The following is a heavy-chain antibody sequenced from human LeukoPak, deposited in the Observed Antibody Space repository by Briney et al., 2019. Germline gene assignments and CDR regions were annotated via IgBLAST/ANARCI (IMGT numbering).Heavy chain of an antibody. CDR1: GFTLSRYA. CDR3: ARVGYYSSGPFSYFDY. V-gene: IGHV3-30-3*01. CDR2: ISYDGSNE. D-gene: IGHD3-10*01. J-gene: IGHJ4*02. Sequence: GRSLRLSCAASGFTLSRYAMHWVRQAPGKGLEWVAVISYDGSNEYYADSVKGRFTISRDSSENTLYLQMNSLRVEDTAVYYCARVGYYSSGPFSYFDYWGQGTLVTVSS.